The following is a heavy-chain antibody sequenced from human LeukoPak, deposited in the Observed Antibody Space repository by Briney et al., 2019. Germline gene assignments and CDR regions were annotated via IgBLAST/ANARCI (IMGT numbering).Heavy chain of an antibody. CDR2: IRYDGSNK. V-gene: IGHV3-30*02. J-gene: IGHJ4*02. CDR1: GFTFSSYG. D-gene: IGHD3-16*01. Sequence: GGSLRLSCAASGFTFSSYGMHWVRQAPGKGLEWVAFIRYDGSNKYYADSVKGRFTISRDNSKNSLYLQMNSLRAEDTAVYYCARIPGDYVWGSRLYYFDYWGQGTLVTVSS. CDR3: ARIPGDYVWGSRLYYFDY.